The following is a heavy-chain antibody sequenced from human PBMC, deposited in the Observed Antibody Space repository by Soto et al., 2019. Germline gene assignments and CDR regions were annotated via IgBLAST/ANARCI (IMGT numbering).Heavy chain of an antibody. Sequence: QVQLVESGGGVVQPGRSLRLSCAASGFTFSSYAMHWVRQAPGKGLEWVTALSYDGGNKYYPDSLKGRFTIARDNSKTTLYLQMNSLSAEDTAVYYCAKDLVVLVTPDYAMDVWGQGTTVTVSS. J-gene: IGHJ6*02. CDR1: GFTFSSYA. CDR3: AKDLVVLVTPDYAMDV. D-gene: IGHD3-22*01. V-gene: IGHV3-30*18. CDR2: LSYDGGNK.